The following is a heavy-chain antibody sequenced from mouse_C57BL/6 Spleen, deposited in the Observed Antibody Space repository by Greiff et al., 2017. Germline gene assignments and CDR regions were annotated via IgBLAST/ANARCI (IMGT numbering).Heavy chain of an antibody. J-gene: IGHJ2*01. CDR1: GYSFTGYY. CDR2: INPSTGGT. CDR3: ARSPIRGY. D-gene: IGHD2-12*01. Sequence: VQLKESGPELVKPGASVKISCKASGYSFTGYYMNWVKQSPEKSLEWIGEINPSTGGTTYNQKFKAKATLTVDKSSSTAYMQLKSLTSEDSAVYYCARSPIRGYWGQGTTLTVSS. V-gene: IGHV1-42*01.